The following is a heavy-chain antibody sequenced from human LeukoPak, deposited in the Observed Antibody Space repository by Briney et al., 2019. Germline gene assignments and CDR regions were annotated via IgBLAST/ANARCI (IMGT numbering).Heavy chain of an antibody. J-gene: IGHJ4*02. CDR3: ARDGSISSAKGQFDY. D-gene: IGHD6-6*01. V-gene: IGHV1-18*01. CDR2: ISAYNGNT. Sequence: GASVKVSCKASGYTFTSYGISWVRQAPGQGLEWMGWISAYNGNTNYAQKLQGRVTMTTDTSTSTAYMELRSLRSDDTAVYYCARDGSISSAKGQFDYWGQGTLVTVSS. CDR1: GYTFTSYG.